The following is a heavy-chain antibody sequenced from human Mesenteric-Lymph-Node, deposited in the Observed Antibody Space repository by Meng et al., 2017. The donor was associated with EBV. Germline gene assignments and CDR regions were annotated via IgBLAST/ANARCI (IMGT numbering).Heavy chain of an antibody. Sequence: QVNLVQSGAEVKKPGASVKVSCKASGYTFTTQGISWVRQAPGQGLEWMGWISPYNDNTNSAQKFQGRVTMTIDTSTRTAYLELRSLRADDTAMYYCARSFAAAAKFDYWGQGTLVTVSS. V-gene: IGHV1-18*01. D-gene: IGHD6-13*01. CDR2: ISPYNDNT. CDR3: ARSFAAAAKFDY. J-gene: IGHJ4*02. CDR1: GYTFTTQG.